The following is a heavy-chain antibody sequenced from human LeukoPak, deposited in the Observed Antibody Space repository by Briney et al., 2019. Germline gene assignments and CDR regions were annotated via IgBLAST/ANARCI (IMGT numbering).Heavy chain of an antibody. CDR2: ISAYNGNT. J-gene: IGHJ3*02. Sequence: GASVKVSCKASGYTFSTYDISWVRQAPGQGLEWMGWISAYNGNTNYAQKLQGRVTMTTATSTSTAYMELRSLRSDDTAVYYCARDDFAYYYDNTLELGGSAFDIWGQGTMVTVSS. CDR3: ARDDFAYYYDNTLELGGSAFDI. V-gene: IGHV1-18*01. CDR1: GYTFSTYD. D-gene: IGHD3-22*01.